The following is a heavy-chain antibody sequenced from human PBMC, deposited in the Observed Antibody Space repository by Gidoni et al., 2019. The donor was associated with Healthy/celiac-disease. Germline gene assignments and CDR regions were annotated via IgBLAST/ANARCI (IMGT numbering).Heavy chain of an antibody. Sequence: QLQLQESGPGLVKPSETLSLTCTVSGGSISSSSDYWGWLRQPPGKGLEWIGSIYYSGSTSYNPSLKSRVTISVDTSKNQFSLKLSSVTAADTAVYYCARQTEGGSGWFDPWGQGTLVTVSS. V-gene: IGHV4-39*01. D-gene: IGHD5-12*01. CDR1: GGSISSSSDY. J-gene: IGHJ5*02. CDR2: IYYSGST. CDR3: ARQTEGGSGWFDP.